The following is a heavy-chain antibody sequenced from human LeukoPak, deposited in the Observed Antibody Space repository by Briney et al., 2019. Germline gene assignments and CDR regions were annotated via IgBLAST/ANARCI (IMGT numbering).Heavy chain of an antibody. V-gene: IGHV4-30-2*02. D-gene: IGHD6-19*01. CDR1: GGSISSGGYY. J-gene: IGHJ6*03. Sequence: SETLSLTCTVSGGSISSGGYYWSWIRQPPGKGLEWIGYIYHSGSTYYNPSLKSRVTISVDTSKNQFSLKLSSVTAADTAVYYCTAVAGYYYYYMDVWGKGTTVTVSS. CDR2: IYHSGST. CDR3: TAVAGYYYYYMDV.